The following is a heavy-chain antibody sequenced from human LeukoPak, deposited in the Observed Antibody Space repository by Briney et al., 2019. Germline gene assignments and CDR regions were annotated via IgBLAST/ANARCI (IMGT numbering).Heavy chain of an antibody. CDR2: INSDGSST. D-gene: IGHD3-22*01. V-gene: IGHV3-74*01. CDR1: GFTFSSYW. Sequence: GGSLRLSCAASGFTFSSYWMHWVRQAPGKGLVWVSRINSDGSSTSYADSVKGRFTISRDNANNTLYLQMNSLRAEDTAVYYCASHSYYDRTPLDYWGQGTLVTVSS. J-gene: IGHJ4*02. CDR3: ASHSYYDRTPLDY.